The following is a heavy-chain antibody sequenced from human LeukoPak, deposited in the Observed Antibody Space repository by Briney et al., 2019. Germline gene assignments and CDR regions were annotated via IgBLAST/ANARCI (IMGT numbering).Heavy chain of an antibody. J-gene: IGHJ4*02. D-gene: IGHD3-3*01. V-gene: IGHV4-59*08. CDR2: VYYSGST. CDR3: ARQGWSGYYPPDY. Sequence: SETLSLTCTVSGGSISSYYWSWIRQPPGKGLEWIGYVYYSGSTNYNPSLKSRVTISVDTSKNQFSLKLSSVTAADTAVYYCARQGWSGYYPPDYWGQGTLVTVSS. CDR1: GGSISSYY.